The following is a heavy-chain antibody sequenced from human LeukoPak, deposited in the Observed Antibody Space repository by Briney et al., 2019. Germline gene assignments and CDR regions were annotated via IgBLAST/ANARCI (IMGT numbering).Heavy chain of an antibody. D-gene: IGHD2-2*01. CDR1: GGTFISYT. CDR2: TIPIFGTP. CDR3: ASAAIDREYFQH. V-gene: IGHV1-69*01. Sequence: SVKVSCKASGGTFISYTINWVRQAPGQGLEWMGGTIPIFGTPKYAQKFQGRVTITADESTSTAYMELSSLRSEDTAVYYCASAAIDREYFQHWGQGTLVTVSS. J-gene: IGHJ1*01.